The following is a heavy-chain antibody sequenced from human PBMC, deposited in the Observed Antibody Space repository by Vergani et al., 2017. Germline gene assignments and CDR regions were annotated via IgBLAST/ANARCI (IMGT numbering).Heavy chain of an antibody. J-gene: IGHJ6*03. V-gene: IGHV4-31*11. Sequence: QVQLQESGPGVVKPSQTLSLTCAVSGGSISSGDHCWTWIRQRPGKGLEWIGYIFYSGTTYDTPSLRSRLTISVDAAQNQFSLKLRSVTAAATAVDYCARVDTQVPATSHFYYMDVWGKGTTVGVSS. CDR3: ARVDTQVPATSHFYYMDV. CDR1: GGSISSGDHC. D-gene: IGHD6-25*01. CDR2: IFYSGTT.